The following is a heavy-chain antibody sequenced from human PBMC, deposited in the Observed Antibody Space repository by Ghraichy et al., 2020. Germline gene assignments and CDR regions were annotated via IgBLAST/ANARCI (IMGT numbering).Heavy chain of an antibody. J-gene: IGHJ5*02. CDR3: ARDAVFGSSSWFDP. Sequence: SETLSLTCTVSGGSISSYYWSWIRQPAGKGLEWIGRIYTSGSTNYNPSLKSRVTMSVDTSKNQFSLKLSSVTAADTAVYYCARDAVFGSSSWFDPWGQGTLVTVSS. CDR1: GGSISSYY. V-gene: IGHV4-4*07. D-gene: IGHD6-13*01. CDR2: IYTSGST.